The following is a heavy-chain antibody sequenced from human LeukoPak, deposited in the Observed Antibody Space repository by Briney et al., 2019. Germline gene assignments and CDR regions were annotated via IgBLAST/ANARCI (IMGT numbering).Heavy chain of an antibody. CDR2: ISYDGSNK. CDR1: GFTFSSYW. Sequence: QPGGSLRLSCAASGFTFSSYWMSWVRQAPGKGLEWVAVISYDGSNKYYADSVKGRFTISRDNSKNTLYLQMNSLRAEDTAVYYCARDISSRIVVVLDYWGQGTLVTVSS. CDR3: ARDISSRIVVVLDY. V-gene: IGHV3-30-3*01. J-gene: IGHJ4*02. D-gene: IGHD3-22*01.